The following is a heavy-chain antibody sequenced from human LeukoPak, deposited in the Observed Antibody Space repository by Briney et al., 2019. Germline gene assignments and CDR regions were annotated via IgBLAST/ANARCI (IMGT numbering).Heavy chain of an antibody. CDR1: GFTFNSYS. V-gene: IGHV3-21*06. CDR2: ISSSSSGSI. J-gene: IGHJ6*02. Sequence: PGGFLRLSCAASGFTFNSYSMNWVRQAPGKGLERVSSISSSSSGSIYYADSVKGRFTVARDSVKNSLYLYMNSLRAEDTAVYYCARGSGTTQIYYYYYGMDVWGQGTTVTVSS. D-gene: IGHD1-1*01. CDR3: ARGSGTTQIYYYYYGMDV.